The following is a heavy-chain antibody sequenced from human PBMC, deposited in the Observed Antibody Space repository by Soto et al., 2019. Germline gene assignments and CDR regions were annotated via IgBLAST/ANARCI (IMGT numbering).Heavy chain of an antibody. V-gene: IGHV3-30*18. CDR1: GFTFSSTG. J-gene: IGHJ4*02. CDR2: ISYDGSNK. Sequence: QVQLVESGGGVVQPGRSLRLSCAASGFTFSSTGMHWVHQAPGKGLEWVAVISYDGSNKYYADSVKGRFTTSRDNSNNMLYLQMNSLRAEDTAVYYCAKRHSAGWYYLDYWGQGTLVTVSS. CDR3: AKRHSAGWYYLDY. D-gene: IGHD6-19*01.